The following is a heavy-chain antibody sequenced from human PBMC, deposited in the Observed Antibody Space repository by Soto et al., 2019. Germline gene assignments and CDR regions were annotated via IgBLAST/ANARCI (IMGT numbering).Heavy chain of an antibody. CDR2: ISGSGGST. J-gene: IGHJ4*02. CDR1: GFTFSSYA. V-gene: IGHV3-23*01. D-gene: IGHD1-26*01. Sequence: GGSLRLSCAASGFTFSSYAMTWVRQAPGKGLEWVSVISGSGGSTHYADSVKGRSTIARDNSKNTLYLQVNSLRAEDTAVYYCASQPLYSGSYYLDYWSQGTLVTVSS. CDR3: ASQPLYSGSYYLDY.